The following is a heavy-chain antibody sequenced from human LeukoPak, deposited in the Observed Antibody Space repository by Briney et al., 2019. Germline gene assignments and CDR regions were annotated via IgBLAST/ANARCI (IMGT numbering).Heavy chain of an antibody. V-gene: IGHV1-18*01. CDR3: AREAEPTNYYGMDV. D-gene: IGHD5-12*01. Sequence: ASVKVSCKASGYTFTSYGISWVRQAPGQGLEWMGWISAYNGNTNYAQKLQGRVTMTTDTSTSTAYMELRSLRSDDTAVYYCAREAEPTNYYGMDVWGQGTTVTVSS. CDR1: GYTFTSYG. J-gene: IGHJ6*02. CDR2: ISAYNGNT.